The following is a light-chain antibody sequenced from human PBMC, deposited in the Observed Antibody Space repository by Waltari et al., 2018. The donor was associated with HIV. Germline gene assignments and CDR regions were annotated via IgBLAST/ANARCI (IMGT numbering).Light chain of an antibody. CDR2: GAS. V-gene: IGKV1-16*01. J-gene: IGKJ1*01. Sequence: DIQMTQSPSTLAASVGDRVTITCRASQDIKSYLAWFQQRPGKAPKSIIYGASSLPSGVPSRFSGSGSGTQFTLTINSLQPEDFATYYCQQYKSYPWTFGQGTKVEIK. CDR1: QDIKSY. CDR3: QQYKSYPWT.